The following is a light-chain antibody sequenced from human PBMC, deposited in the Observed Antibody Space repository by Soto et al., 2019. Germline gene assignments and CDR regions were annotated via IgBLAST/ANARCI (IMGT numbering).Light chain of an antibody. CDR1: SSDVGAYDY. V-gene: IGLV2-8*01. CDR3: SSYAGSKFVV. CDR2: EVS. Sequence: QSALTQPPSASGSPGQSVTISCTGTSSDVGAYDYVSWYQQHPGKAPKLMIYEVSKRPSGVPDRFSGSKSGNTASLTVSGLRAEDEADYYCSSYAGSKFVVFGGGTKLTVL. J-gene: IGLJ2*01.